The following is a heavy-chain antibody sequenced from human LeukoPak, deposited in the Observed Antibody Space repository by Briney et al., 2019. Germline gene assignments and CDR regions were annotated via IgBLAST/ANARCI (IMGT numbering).Heavy chain of an antibody. V-gene: IGHV3-48*01. J-gene: IGHJ4*02. CDR2: ISSSSTI. D-gene: IGHD3-3*01. CDR3: ARSYYDFWSAETPFDY. CDR1: GSTFSSYS. Sequence: PGGSLRLSCAASGSTFSSYSMNWVRQAPGKGLEWVSYISSSSTIYYADSVKGRFTISRDNAKNSLYLQMNSLRAEDTAVYYCARSYYDFWSAETPFDYWGQGTLVTVSS.